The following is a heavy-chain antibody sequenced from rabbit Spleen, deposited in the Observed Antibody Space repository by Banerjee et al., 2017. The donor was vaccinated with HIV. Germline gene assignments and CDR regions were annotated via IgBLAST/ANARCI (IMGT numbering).Heavy chain of an antibody. CDR1: GFSFSGSYW. V-gene: IGHV1S40*01. J-gene: IGHJ4*01. D-gene: IGHD2-1*01. CDR2: GYPDGIGST. CDR3: ARGSAAMTMVITGFYLTL. Sequence: QSLEESGGDLVKPGASLTLTCTASGFSFSGSYWMSWVRQAPGKGLEWIGCGYPDGIGSTAYASWAKGRFTISKSSSTTVTLQMTSLTAADTATYFCARGSAAMTMVITGFYLTLWGPGTLVTVS.